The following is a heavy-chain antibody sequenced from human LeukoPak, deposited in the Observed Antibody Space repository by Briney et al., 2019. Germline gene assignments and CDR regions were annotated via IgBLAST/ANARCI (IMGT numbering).Heavy chain of an antibody. CDR2: IHPNSGGT. J-gene: IGHJ4*02. Sequence: ASVKVSCKASGYTFSDYYLLWMRQAPGQGLEWMGWIHPNSGGTTYAQKFQGRVTLTRDTSISTAYIDLSGLTSDDTAVYYCTREDYWGQGTLVTVSS. CDR1: GYTFSDYY. CDR3: TREDY. V-gene: IGHV1-2*02.